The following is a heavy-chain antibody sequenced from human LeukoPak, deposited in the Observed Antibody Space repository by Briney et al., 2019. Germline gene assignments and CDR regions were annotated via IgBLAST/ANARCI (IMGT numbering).Heavy chain of an antibody. CDR2: INPNSGGT. D-gene: IGHD3-22*01. CDR1: GYTFTDYF. CDR3: ASASSKDYYDSSGYYIGSDWFDP. J-gene: IGHJ5*02. V-gene: IGHV1-2*02. Sequence: ASVKVSCKASGYTFTDYFMHWVRQAPGQGLKWMGWINPNSGGTNYAQKFQGRVTMTRDTSISTAYMELSRLRSDDTAVYYCASASSKDYYDSSGYYIGSDWFDPWGQGTLVTVSS.